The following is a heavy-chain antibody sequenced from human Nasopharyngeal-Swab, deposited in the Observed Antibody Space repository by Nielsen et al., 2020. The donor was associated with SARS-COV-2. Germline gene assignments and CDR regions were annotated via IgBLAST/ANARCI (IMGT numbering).Heavy chain of an antibody. J-gene: IGHJ4*02. D-gene: IGHD4-17*01. CDR3: ARRGYGDLEFDY. V-gene: IGHV4-59*08. CDR2: IYYSGST. Sequence: SETLSLTCTVSGGSISNYYWSWIRQPPGKGLEWIGYIYYSGSTNYNPSLKSRVTISVDTSKNQFSLKLSSVTAADTAVYYCARRGYGDLEFDYWGQGTLVTVSS. CDR1: GGSISNYY.